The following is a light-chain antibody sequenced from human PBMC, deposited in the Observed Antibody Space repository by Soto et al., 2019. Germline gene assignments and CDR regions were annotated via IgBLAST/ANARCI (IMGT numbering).Light chain of an antibody. CDR3: QQYVVGSTLS. J-gene: IGKJ5*01. CDR1: QSLSKS. CDR2: GAS. V-gene: IGKV3-20*01. Sequence: EIVLTQSPATLSLSPGERATLSCRASQSLSKSLVWYQQKPGQAPRLLIDGASIRAAGIPDRFSGSGSETDFSLSISRLEPEDFALYYCQQYVVGSTLSFGLGTRLEIK.